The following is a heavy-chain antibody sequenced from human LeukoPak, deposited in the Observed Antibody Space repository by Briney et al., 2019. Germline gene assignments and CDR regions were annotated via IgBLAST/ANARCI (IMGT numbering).Heavy chain of an antibody. V-gene: IGHV4-4*07. Sequence: SETLSLTCTVSGGSISSYYWSWIRQPAGKGLEWIGRIYTSGSTNYNPSLKSRVTTSVDTSKNQFSLKLSSVTAADTAVYYCARESYDYVWGSYARADNFDYWGQGTLVTVSS. CDR3: ARESYDYVWGSYARADNFDY. CDR1: GGSISSYY. CDR2: IYTSGST. D-gene: IGHD3-16*01. J-gene: IGHJ4*02.